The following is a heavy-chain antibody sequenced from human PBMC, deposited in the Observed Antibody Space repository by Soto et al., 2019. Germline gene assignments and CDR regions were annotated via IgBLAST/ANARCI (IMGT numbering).Heavy chain of an antibody. CDR3: ARLGYCSSTSCPGGASDI. V-gene: IGHV4-59*08. Sequence: SETLSLTCTVSGGSISSYYWSWIQQPPGKGLEWIGYIYYSGSTNYNPSLKSRVTISVDTSKNQFSLKLSSVTAADTAVYYCARLGYCSSTSCPGGASDIWGQGTMVTLSS. CDR1: GGSISSYY. J-gene: IGHJ3*02. CDR2: IYYSGST. D-gene: IGHD2-2*01.